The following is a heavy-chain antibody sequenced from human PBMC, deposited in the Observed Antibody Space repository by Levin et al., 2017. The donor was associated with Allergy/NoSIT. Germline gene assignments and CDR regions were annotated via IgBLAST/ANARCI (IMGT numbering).Heavy chain of an antibody. CDR2: ISWNSGSI. D-gene: IGHD3-9*01. CDR1: GFTFDDYA. Sequence: PGGSLRLSCAASGFTFDDYAMHWVRQAPGKGLEWVSGISWNSGSIGYADSVKGRFTISRDNAKNSLYLQMNSLRAEDTALYYCAKDTYDILTGNDFDYWGQGTLVTVSS. V-gene: IGHV3-9*01. CDR3: AKDTYDILTGNDFDY. J-gene: IGHJ4*02.